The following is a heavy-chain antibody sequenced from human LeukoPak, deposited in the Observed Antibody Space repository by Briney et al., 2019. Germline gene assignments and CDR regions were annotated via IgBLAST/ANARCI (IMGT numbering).Heavy chain of an antibody. CDR3: AGSLRFDAFDI. V-gene: IGHV4-59*01. D-gene: IGHD4-17*01. Sequence: SETLSLTCTVSGGSISSYYWSWIRQPPGKGLEWIGYIYYSGSTNYNPSLKSRVTISVDTSKNQFSLKLSSVTAADTAVYYCAGSLRFDAFDIWGQGTMVAVSS. CDR1: GGSISSYY. J-gene: IGHJ3*02. CDR2: IYYSGST.